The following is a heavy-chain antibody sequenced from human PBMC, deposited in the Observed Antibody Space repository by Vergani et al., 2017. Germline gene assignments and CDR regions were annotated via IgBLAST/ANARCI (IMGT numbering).Heavy chain of an antibody. CDR3: AKHVRGWRIDY. J-gene: IGHJ4*02. CDR2: IQFDGSTQ. D-gene: IGHD2-15*01. CDR1: GFTLSNYD. V-gene: IGHV3-30*02. Sequence: QVQLVESGGGVVQRGGSLRLSCAPSGFTLSNYDMQWIRQGPGKGLEFVAFIQFDGSTQYYADSVKGRFTLSRDFSKNTLYLQMNSLRTDDTATYYCAKHVRGWRIDYWGQGTQVIVSS.